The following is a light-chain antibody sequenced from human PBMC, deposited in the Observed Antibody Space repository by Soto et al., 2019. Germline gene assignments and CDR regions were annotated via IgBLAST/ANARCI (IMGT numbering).Light chain of an antibody. Sequence: QSVLTEPPSASVTPGQRVTLSCSGSSSNIGANPVNWYQQLPGTAPKLLIYSHSQRPSGVPDRFSGSKSGTSAPLAISGLQSEDEADYYCAAWDDSLNEYVFGTGTKVTVL. CDR2: SHS. V-gene: IGLV1-44*01. CDR1: SSNIGANP. CDR3: AAWDDSLNEYV. J-gene: IGLJ1*01.